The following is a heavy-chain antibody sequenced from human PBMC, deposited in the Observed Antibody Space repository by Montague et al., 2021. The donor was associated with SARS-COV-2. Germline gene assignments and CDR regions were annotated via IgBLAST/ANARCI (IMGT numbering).Heavy chain of an antibody. CDR3: ARHMGQVYGGNTNVPTFGY. D-gene: IGHD4-23*01. CDR2: IYYSGST. J-gene: IGHJ4*02. Sequence: SETLSLTCTVSGGSISSSSYYWGWIRQPPGKGLEWIGSIYYSGSTYYYPSLKSRVTISVDTSKNQFSLKLSSVTAADTAVYYCARHMGQVYGGNTNVPTFGYWGQGTLVTVSS. V-gene: IGHV4-39*01. CDR1: GGSISSSSYY.